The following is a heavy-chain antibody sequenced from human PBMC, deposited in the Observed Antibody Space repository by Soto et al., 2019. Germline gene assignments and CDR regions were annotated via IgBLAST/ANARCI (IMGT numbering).Heavy chain of an antibody. CDR1: GLAFSSQS. J-gene: IGHJ4*02. CDR2: IGTTTSYI. Sequence: PGGSLRLSCAASGLAFSSQSMNWVRQAPGKGLEWVSSIGTTTSYIYYADSVKGRFTISRDNAKNSLYLQMNSLRAEDPAVYYCARSSIVAARLGPFDYSGQGNLVTVSS. V-gene: IGHV3-21*01. D-gene: IGHD6-13*01. CDR3: ARSSIVAARLGPFDY.